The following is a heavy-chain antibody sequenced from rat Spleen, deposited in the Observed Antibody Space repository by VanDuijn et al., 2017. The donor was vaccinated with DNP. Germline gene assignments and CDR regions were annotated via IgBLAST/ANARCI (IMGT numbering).Heavy chain of an antibody. CDR1: GSSITSNY. J-gene: IGHJ2*01. D-gene: IGHD1-9*01. CDR2: ISYSGST. Sequence: EVQLQESGSGLVKPSQSLSLTCSVTGSSITSNYWGWIRKFPGNKMEWIGHISYSGSTSYNPSLKSRISITRDTSKNQLFLQLNSVTTEDTATYYCAREEAYYGYNYLDYWGQGVMVTVSS. V-gene: IGHV3-1*01. CDR3: AREEAYYGYNYLDY.